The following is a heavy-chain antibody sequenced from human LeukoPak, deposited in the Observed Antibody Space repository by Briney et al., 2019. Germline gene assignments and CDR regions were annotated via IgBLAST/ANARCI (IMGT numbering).Heavy chain of an antibody. CDR2: ISSTSRTI. D-gene: IGHD5-12*01. CDR3: ARDRSYDYFDY. J-gene: IGHJ4*02. CDR1: GFTFSSHS. V-gene: IGHV3-48*01. Sequence: GGSLRLSCAASGFTFSSHSMNCVRQAPGKGLDWVSYISSTSRTIYYADSVKGRFTISRDNAKNSLYLQMNSLRAEDTAVYYCARDRSYDYFDYWGQGTLVTVSS.